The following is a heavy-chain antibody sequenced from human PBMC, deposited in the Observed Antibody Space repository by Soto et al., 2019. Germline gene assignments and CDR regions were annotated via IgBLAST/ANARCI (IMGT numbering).Heavy chain of an antibody. CDR2: IYYSGST. J-gene: IGHJ4*02. V-gene: IGHV4-39*01. CDR3: ASPPYCSSTSCHDY. CDR1: GGSISSSSYY. D-gene: IGHD2-2*01. Sequence: SSETLSLTCTVSGGSISSSSYYWGWIRQPPGKGLEWIGSIYYSGSTYYNPSLKSRVTISVDTSKNQFSLKLSSVTAADTAVYYCASPPYCSSTSCHDYWGQGTLVTVSS.